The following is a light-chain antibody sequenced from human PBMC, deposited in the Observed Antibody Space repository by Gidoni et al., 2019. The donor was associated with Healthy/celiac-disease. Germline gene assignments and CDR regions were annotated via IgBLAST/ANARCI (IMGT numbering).Light chain of an antibody. V-gene: IGKV3-20*01. CDR3: QQYGSSPQT. CDR2: GAS. CDR1: QSVSSSY. J-gene: IGKJ2*01. Sequence: EIALTQSPGTLSLSPGERATLSCRASQSVSSSYLAWYQQKPGQAPRLLIYGASSRVTGIPDSFSGSGSGTDFTLTISRLEPEDFAVYYCQQYGSSPQTFGQGTKLEIK.